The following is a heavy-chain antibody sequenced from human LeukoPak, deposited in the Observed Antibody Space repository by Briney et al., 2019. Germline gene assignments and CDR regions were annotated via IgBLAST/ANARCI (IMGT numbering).Heavy chain of an antibody. CDR2: IYYSGST. CDR1: GGSISSYY. CDR3: ARGRLNTMMVVVITRTFDY. Sequence: SETLSLTCTVSGGSISSYYWSWIRQPPGKGLEWIGYIYYSGSTNYNPSLKSRVTISVDTSKNQFSLKLSSVTAADTAVYYCARGRLNTMMVVVITRTFDYWGQGTLVTVSS. V-gene: IGHV4-59*12. D-gene: IGHD3-22*01. J-gene: IGHJ4*02.